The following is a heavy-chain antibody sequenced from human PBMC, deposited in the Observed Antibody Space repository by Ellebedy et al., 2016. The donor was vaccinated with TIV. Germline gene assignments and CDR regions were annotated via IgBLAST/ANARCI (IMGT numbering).Heavy chain of an antibody. CDR3: ARGRVEADFIVVVAAAIYYFDY. Sequence: MPSETLSLTCAVYGGSFSDYYWSWIRQPPGKGLEWIGEINHSGSTNYNPSLKSRVTISVDTSKNQFSLKLSSVTAADTAVYYCARGRVEADFIVVVAAAIYYFDYWGQGTLVTVSS. CDR2: INHSGST. J-gene: IGHJ4*02. D-gene: IGHD2-15*01. CDR1: GGSFSDYY. V-gene: IGHV4-34*01.